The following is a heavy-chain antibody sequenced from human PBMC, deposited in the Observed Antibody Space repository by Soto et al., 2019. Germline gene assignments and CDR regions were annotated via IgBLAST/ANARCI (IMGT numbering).Heavy chain of an antibody. V-gene: IGHV1-18*01. CDR1: GYTFTSYG. CDR3: ARDDRREYYYDSSGYYYYYYGMDV. D-gene: IGHD3-22*01. Sequence: QVQLVQSGAEVKKPGASVKVSCKASGYTFTSYGISWVRQAPGQGLEWMGWISAYNGNTNYAQKLQGRVTMTTDTSKRTAYMELRSLRSDDTAVYYCARDDRREYYYDSSGYYYYYYGMDVWGQGTTVTVSS. J-gene: IGHJ6*02. CDR2: ISAYNGNT.